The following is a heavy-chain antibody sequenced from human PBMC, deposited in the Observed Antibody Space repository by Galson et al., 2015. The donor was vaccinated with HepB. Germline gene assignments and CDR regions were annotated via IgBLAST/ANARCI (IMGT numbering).Heavy chain of an antibody. V-gene: IGHV3-53*01. CDR2: IYNDGTT. J-gene: IGHJ4*02. D-gene: IGHD2-8*01. Sequence: SLRLSCAASGFTVSSNYMIWVRQAPGRGLEWVSIIYNDGTTHYADSVKGRFTISRDSSKNTLYLQMNSLRDDDTAVYYCARVTYQWSRPYSRYFDRWGQGTLVSVSS. CDR1: GFTVSSNY. CDR3: ARVTYQWSRPYSRYFDR.